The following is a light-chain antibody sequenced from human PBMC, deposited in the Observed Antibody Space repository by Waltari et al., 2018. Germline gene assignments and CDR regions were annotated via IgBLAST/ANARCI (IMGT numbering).Light chain of an antibody. J-gene: IGLJ1*01. V-gene: IGLV2-23*02. CDR3: CSYAGRGTYV. CDR2: EVF. Sequence: QSALTQPASVSGTPGPSIPISCSGPTRDVGSYDLVSWYQQHPGEAPKLLICEVFKRPPDTSSRFSGAKSGSTASLTISGLQPEDEADYYCCSYAGRGTYVFGSGTKVTVL. CDR1: TRDVGSYDL.